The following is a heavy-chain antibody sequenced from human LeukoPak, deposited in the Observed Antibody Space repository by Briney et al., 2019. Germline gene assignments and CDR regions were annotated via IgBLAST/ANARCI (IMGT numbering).Heavy chain of an antibody. Sequence: GGSLRLSCAASGFTFSSYAMHWVRQAPGKGLEWVAVISYDGSNKYYADSVKGRFTISRDNSKNTLYLQMNSLRAEDTAVYYCARDSSGYYTGYFDYWGQETLVTVSS. CDR3: ARDSSGYYTGYFDY. CDR1: GFTFSSYA. V-gene: IGHV3-30*04. CDR2: ISYDGSNK. J-gene: IGHJ4*02. D-gene: IGHD3-3*01.